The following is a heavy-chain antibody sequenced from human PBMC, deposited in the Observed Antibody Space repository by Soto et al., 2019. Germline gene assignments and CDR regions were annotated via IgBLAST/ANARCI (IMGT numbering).Heavy chain of an antibody. J-gene: IGHJ6*02. V-gene: IGHV1-69*13. Sequence: SVKVSCKASGGTFSSYAISWVRQAPGQGLEWMGGIIPIFGTANYAQKFQGRVTITADESTSTAYMELSSLRSEDTAVYYCATATTFYSSSWYLGDYYYGMDVWGQGTTVTVSS. CDR2: IIPIFGTA. CDR3: ATATTFYSSSWYLGDYYYGMDV. D-gene: IGHD6-13*01. CDR1: GGTFSSYA.